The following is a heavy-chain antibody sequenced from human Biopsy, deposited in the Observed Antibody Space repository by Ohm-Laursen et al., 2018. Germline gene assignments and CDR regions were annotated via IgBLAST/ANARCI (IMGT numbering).Heavy chain of an antibody. CDR3: VREPKTGTAEAWYFDL. J-gene: IGHJ2*01. V-gene: IGHV4-31*03. CDR2: ISYNERT. CDR1: GASVKTSGYF. D-gene: IGHD3-9*01. Sequence: TLSLTCSVSGASVKTSGYFWAWIRQRPGKGLEWIGYISYNERTHYNPSLTSRLAISLDTSNNRISLQLRSVSVADTAVYYCVREPKTGTAEAWYFDLWGRDSPVTVPS.